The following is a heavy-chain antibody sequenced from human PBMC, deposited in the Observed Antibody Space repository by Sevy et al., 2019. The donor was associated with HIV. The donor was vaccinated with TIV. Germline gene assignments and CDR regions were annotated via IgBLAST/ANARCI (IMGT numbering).Heavy chain of an antibody. D-gene: IGHD6-13*01. CDR3: EKDRNQWGRSCDY. V-gene: IGHV3-23*01. CDR2: ISGSGART. J-gene: IGHJ4*02. CDR1: GFTFTIYA. Sequence: GGSLRLSCAASGFTFTIYAMTWVRQAPGRGLEWVSGISGSGARTYYTDSVKGRFTISRDNSKNTLYLQMNSLRAEDTAIYYCEKDRNQWGRSCDYWGQGTLVTVSS.